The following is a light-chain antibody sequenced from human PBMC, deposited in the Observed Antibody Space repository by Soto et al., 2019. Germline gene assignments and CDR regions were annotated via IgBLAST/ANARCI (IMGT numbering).Light chain of an antibody. J-gene: IGKJ2*01. V-gene: IGKV3-20*01. CDR3: QQYGSSPMYT. Sequence: EIVLTQSPGTLSLSPGERATLSCRASQSVSSSYLAWYQQKPGQAPRLLIYGASSSATGIPDRFSGSGSGTDFTLTISRLEPEDFAVYYCQQYGSSPMYTFGQGPKLEIK. CDR1: QSVSSSY. CDR2: GAS.